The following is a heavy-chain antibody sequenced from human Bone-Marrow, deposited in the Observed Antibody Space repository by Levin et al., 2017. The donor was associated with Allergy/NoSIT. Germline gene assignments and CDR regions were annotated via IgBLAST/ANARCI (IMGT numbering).Heavy chain of an antibody. D-gene: IGHD1-1*01. J-gene: IGHJ4*02. CDR1: GYTFIGFY. CDR3: ARGDNADR. V-gene: IGHV1-46*01. Sequence: ASVKVSCKTSGYTFIGFYVHWVRQAPGQGLEWLGLINPRGGSTLIAQRFQARVTLTRDTSAGIAYMEMTSLTSEDTAVYYCARGDNADRWGQGTLVTVSS. CDR2: INPRGGST.